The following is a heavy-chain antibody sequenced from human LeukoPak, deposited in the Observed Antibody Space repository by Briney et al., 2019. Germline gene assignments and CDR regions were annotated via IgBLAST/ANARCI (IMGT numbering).Heavy chain of an antibody. Sequence: GGSLKLSCAASGFTFSSFAMSWVRQAPGNGREWVSAMSGSGATIYYADSVKGRVTISRDSSKRTLYLQMNTLRAEDTAVYYCATMPSVAATTRGRFVYWGQGTLVTVSS. CDR2: MSGSGATI. V-gene: IGHV3-23*01. CDR3: ATMPSVAATTRGRFVY. D-gene: IGHD6-6*01. CDR1: GFTFSSFA. J-gene: IGHJ4*02.